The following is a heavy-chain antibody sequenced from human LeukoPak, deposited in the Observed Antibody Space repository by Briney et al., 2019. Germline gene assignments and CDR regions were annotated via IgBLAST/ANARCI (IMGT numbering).Heavy chain of an antibody. CDR2: ISTSDGST. CDR1: GFTFSNFA. CDR3: ASCVGDYAPSAYVVDY. Sequence: AGSLRLSCAASGFTFSNFAMSWVRQAQGQGLEWDSGISTSDGSTYYEDSVKGRLTTSTDNSKNKLYLQMHSPRAEDTAAYYFASCVGDYAPSAYVVDYWGQGTLVTVSS. D-gene: IGHD4-17*01. J-gene: IGHJ4*02. V-gene: IGHV3-23*01.